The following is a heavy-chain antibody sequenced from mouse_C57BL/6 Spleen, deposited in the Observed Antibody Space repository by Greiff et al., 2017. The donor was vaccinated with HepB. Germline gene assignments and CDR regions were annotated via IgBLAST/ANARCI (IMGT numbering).Heavy chain of an antibody. J-gene: IGHJ3*01. Sequence: QVQLKQSGPGLVQPSQSLSITCTVSGFSLTSYGVHWVRQSPGKGLEWLGVIGSGGSTDYNAAFISRLSISKDNSKSQVFFKMNSLQADDTAIYYCARNGDGPFAYWGQGTLVTVSA. CDR2: IGSGGST. CDR3: ARNGDGPFAY. D-gene: IGHD2-3*01. CDR1: GFSLTSYG. V-gene: IGHV2-2*01.